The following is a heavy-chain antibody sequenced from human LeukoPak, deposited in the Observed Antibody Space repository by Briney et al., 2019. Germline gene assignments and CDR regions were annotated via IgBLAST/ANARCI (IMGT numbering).Heavy chain of an antibody. CDR1: GDSISSSNW. CDR3: ARAGGSVDTAMGVFDY. J-gene: IGHJ4*02. Sequence: SETLSLTCAVSGDSISSSNWWSWVRQPPGKGLEWIGEIFHSGNTNYNPSLKSRVTISVDTSKNQFSLKLSSVTAADTAVYYCARAGGSVDTAMGVFDYWGQGTLVTVSS. V-gene: IGHV4-4*02. CDR2: IFHSGNT. D-gene: IGHD5-18*01.